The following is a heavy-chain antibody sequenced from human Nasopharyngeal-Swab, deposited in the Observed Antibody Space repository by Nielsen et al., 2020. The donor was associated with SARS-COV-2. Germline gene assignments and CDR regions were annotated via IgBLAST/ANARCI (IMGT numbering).Heavy chain of an antibody. Sequence: GESLKISCAASGFTFSSYTMTWVRQAPGKGLEWVSSIISSSSYIYYADSVKGRFTISRDNAKKSVFLQMTSLRAEDTAVYYSTGDRIVDTAKVQTPSSFDHWGQGTQVTVTS. V-gene: IGHV3-21*01. J-gene: IGHJ4*02. CDR1: GFTFSSYT. D-gene: IGHD5-18*01. CDR2: IISSSSYI. CDR3: TGDRIVDTAKVQTPSSFDH.